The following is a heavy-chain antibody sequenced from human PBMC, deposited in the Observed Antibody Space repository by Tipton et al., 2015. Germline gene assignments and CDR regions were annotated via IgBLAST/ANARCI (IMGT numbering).Heavy chain of an antibody. CDR1: GFTFSSYG. CDR2: IWYDGSNK. CDR3: AREWIAVAAYYLDY. D-gene: IGHD6-19*01. Sequence: QLVQSGGGVVQPGRSLRLSCAASGFTFSSYGMHWVRQAPGKGLEWVAVIWYDGSNKYYADSVKGRFTISRDNAKNTLYLQMNSLRAEDTAVYYCAREWIAVAAYYLDYWGQGTLVTVSS. J-gene: IGHJ4*02. V-gene: IGHV3-33*01.